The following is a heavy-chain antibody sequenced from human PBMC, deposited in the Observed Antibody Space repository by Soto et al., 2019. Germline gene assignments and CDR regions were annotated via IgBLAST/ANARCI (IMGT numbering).Heavy chain of an antibody. J-gene: IGHJ4*02. V-gene: IGHV1-3*01. CDR3: ARGRNYDYIWGSYRWYYFDY. CDR2: INAGNGNT. D-gene: IGHD3-16*02. CDR1: GYTFTSYA. Sequence: ASVKVSCKASGYTFTSYAMHWVRQAPGQRLEWMGWINAGNGNTKYSQKFQGRVTITRDTSASTAYMELSSLRSEDTAVYYCARGRNYDYIWGSYRWYYFDYWGQGTLVTVSS.